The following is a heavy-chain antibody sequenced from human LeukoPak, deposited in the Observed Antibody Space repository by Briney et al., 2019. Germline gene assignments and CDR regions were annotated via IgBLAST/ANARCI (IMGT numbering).Heavy chain of an antibody. CDR1: GYTFTGHY. CDR2: INPKNAGT. CDR3: ARGTPRPGYYFDY. D-gene: IGHD2-15*01. J-gene: IGHJ4*02. Sequence: ASVKVSCKASGYTFTGHYIHWVRQAPGQGLEWMGWINPKNAGTNYAQKFQGRVTMTRDTSTGTVYMELSSLRSEDTAVYYCARGTPRPGYYFDYWGQGTLVTVSS. V-gene: IGHV1-2*02.